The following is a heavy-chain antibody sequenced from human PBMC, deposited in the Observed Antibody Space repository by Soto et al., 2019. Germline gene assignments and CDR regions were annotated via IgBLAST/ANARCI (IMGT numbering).Heavy chain of an antibody. CDR3: AKAVPPFVVVTASDY. V-gene: IGHV3-30*18. CDR2: ISYDGTNK. J-gene: IGHJ4*02. D-gene: IGHD2-21*02. Sequence: GSLRLSCAASGFTFRNFGMHWVRQAPGKGLEWVAVISYDGTNKYYADSVKGRFTISRDNSKNTLYLQINSLRAEDTAVYYCAKAVPPFVVVTASDYWGQGTLVTVSS. CDR1: GFTFRNFG.